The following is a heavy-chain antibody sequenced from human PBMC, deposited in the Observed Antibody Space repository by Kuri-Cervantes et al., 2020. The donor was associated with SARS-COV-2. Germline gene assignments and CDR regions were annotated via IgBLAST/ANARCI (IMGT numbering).Heavy chain of an antibody. CDR2: MNPNSGNT. J-gene: IGHJ4*02. D-gene: IGHD3-3*01. Sequence: ASVKVSCKASGYTFTSYDINWVRQATGQGLEWMGWMNPNSGNTGYAQKFQGRVTITRNTSISTAYMELRSLRAEDTAVYYCAKDFWSGYYYFDYWGQGTLVTVSS. V-gene: IGHV1-8*03. CDR1: GYTFTSYD. CDR3: AKDFWSGYYYFDY.